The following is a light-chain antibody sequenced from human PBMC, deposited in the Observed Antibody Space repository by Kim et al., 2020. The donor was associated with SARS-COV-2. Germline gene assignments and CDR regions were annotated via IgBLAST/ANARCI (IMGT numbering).Light chain of an antibody. CDR1: QSVSSN. V-gene: IGKV3-15*01. Sequence: EIVMTHSPATLSVSLGERATLSCRASQSVSSNLAWYQQKPGQAPRLLIYGASTRATGIPARFSGSGSGTEFTLTISSLQSEDFAVYYCQQYSNWPPLTFGGGTKVDIK. CDR3: QQYSNWPPLT. J-gene: IGKJ4*01. CDR2: GAS.